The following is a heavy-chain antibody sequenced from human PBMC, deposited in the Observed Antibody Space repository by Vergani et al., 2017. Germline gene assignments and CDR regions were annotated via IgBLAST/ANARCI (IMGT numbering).Heavy chain of an antibody. CDR2: INHSGST. Sequence: QVQLQQWGAGLLKPSETLSLTCAVYGGSFSGYYWSWIRQPPGKGLEWIGEINHSGSTNYNPSLKSRVTISVDTSKNQFSLKLSSVTAADTAVYYCARGLYCXSTSCYSSLAARRRWFDPGGQGTLVTVSS. J-gene: IGHJ5*02. CDR3: ARGLYCXSTSCYSSLAARRRWFDP. CDR1: GGSFSGYY. D-gene: IGHD2-2*01. V-gene: IGHV4-34*01.